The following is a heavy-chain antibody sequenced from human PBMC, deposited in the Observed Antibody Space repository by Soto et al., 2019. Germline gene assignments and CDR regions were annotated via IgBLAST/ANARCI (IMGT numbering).Heavy chain of an antibody. J-gene: IGHJ4*02. D-gene: IGHD3-3*01. CDR3: VRGTGTRGGYYYGLF. Sequence: PSETLSLTCAVYGGSFSGYYWSWIRQPPGKGLEWIGEINHSGSTNYNPSLKSRVTISVDTSKNQFSLKLSSVTAADTAVYYCVRGTGTRGGYYYGLFWGQGTLVTVSS. CDR1: GGSFSGYY. V-gene: IGHV4-34*01. CDR2: INHSGST.